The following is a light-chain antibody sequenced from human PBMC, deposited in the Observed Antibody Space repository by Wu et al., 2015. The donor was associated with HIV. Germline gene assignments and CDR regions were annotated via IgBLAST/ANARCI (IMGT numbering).Light chain of an antibody. J-gene: IGKJ4*01. CDR1: QSVSSNY. V-gene: IGKV3D-20*02. CDR3: QQRSSWPLT. Sequence: EIVLTQSPGTLSLSPGERATLSCRASQSVSSNYLAWYQQKPGQAPRLLIYGASSRATGIPDRFSGSGSGTDFTLTISSLEPEDFAVYYCQQRSSWPLTFGGGPRWRSN. CDR2: GAS.